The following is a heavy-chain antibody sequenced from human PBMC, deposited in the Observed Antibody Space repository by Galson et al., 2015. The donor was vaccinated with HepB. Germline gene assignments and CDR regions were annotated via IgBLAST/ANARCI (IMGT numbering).Heavy chain of an antibody. J-gene: IGHJ5*02. CDR2: IWHNGAKK. D-gene: IGHD6-13*01. CDR3: AREARVAAPAAFDL. V-gene: IGHV3-33*01. CDR1: GFNFSDYG. Sequence: SLRLSCAPSGFNFSDYGLHWVRQAPCKPLEWMALIWHNGAKKIYANSVRGRFSISRDNSKNILSLQMSNLGSEDTAIYYCAREARVAAPAAFDLWGPGILVTVSS.